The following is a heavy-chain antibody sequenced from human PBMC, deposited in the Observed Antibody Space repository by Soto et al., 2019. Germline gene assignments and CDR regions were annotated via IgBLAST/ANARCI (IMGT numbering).Heavy chain of an antibody. J-gene: IGHJ6*02. CDR1: GFSFTSYG. CDR2: ISSDGSNK. Sequence: PGGSLRLSCAASGFSFTSYGMHWVRQAPGKGLDWVALISSDGSNKYYPDSVKGRFTISRDNSKNTLYLQMNSLRSEDTAVYYCARDCWYDFWSGYCYYYYYGMDVWGQGTTVTAP. CDR3: ARDCWYDFWSGYCYYYYYGMDV. D-gene: IGHD3-3*01. V-gene: IGHV3-30*03.